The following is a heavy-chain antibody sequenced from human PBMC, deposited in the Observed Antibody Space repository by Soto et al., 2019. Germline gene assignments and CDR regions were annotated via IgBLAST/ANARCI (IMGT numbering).Heavy chain of an antibody. Sequence: GASVKVSCKASGYTFTSSGISWVRQAPGQGLEWMGWISTDNGNTNYAQKFQGRVTITADESTSTAYMELSSLRSEDTAVYYCARGRAHYYDSSGYYPDLVDYWGQGTLVTVSS. V-gene: IGHV1-18*01. CDR1: GYTFTSSG. J-gene: IGHJ4*02. CDR2: ISTDNGNT. CDR3: ARGRAHYYDSSGYYPDLVDY. D-gene: IGHD3-22*01.